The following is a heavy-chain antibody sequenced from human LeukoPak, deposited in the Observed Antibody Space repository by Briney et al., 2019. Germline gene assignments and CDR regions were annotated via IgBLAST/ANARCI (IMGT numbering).Heavy chain of an antibody. CDR3: ASEGGGSGWYGGHYFDY. CDR2: IKQDGSEK. Sequence: GGSLRLSCAASGFTFSSYWMSWVRQAPGKGLEWVANIKQDGSEKYYVDSVKGRFTISRDNAKNSLYLQMNSLRAEDTAVYYCASEGGGSGWYGGHYFDYWGQGTLVTVSS. V-gene: IGHV3-7*01. J-gene: IGHJ4*02. CDR1: GFTFSSYW. D-gene: IGHD6-19*01.